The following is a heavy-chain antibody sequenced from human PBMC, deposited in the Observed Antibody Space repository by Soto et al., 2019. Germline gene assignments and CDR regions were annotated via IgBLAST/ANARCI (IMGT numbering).Heavy chain of an antibody. Sequence: QVQQVESGGGLVKPGGSLRLSCAASGFTFSDYYMSWIRQAPGKGLEWVSYISSSGSTIFYADSVKGRFTISRDNAKNSLYSQMISLRADDTAVWCCARGAAKAYAMDVWGQGTTVTVFS. CDR3: ARGAAKAYAMDV. V-gene: IGHV3-11*01. D-gene: IGHD5-18*01. CDR1: GFTFSDYY. CDR2: ISSSGSTI. J-gene: IGHJ6*02.